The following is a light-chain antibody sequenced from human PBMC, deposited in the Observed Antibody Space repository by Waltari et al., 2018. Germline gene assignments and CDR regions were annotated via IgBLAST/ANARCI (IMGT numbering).Light chain of an antibody. J-gene: IGKJ4*01. CDR3: QQSHSSPLT. CDR2: ATS. V-gene: IGKV1-39*01. Sequence: DVQMTQSPSSLSASIGDRGTITCRASLSVISYLNWYQQKPGTVPKLLIYATSSLQSGVPSRFSGSGSGTDYTLTINTLQPEDFATYYCQQSHSSPLTFGGGTKVE. CDR1: LSVISY.